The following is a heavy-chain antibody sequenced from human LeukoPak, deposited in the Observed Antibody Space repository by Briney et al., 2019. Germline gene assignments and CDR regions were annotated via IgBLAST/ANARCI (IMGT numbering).Heavy chain of an antibody. V-gene: IGHV3-64D*06. Sequence: GGSLRLSCSASGFVFTVYTMYWVRQAPGKGPEYVSTISGSGNGFSIYYADSVKGRFTISRDDSKSILYLQMNGLRSEDTAVYYCVKDFGRIRGTPDSWGQGTLVTVSS. D-gene: IGHD1-26*01. CDR1: GFVFTVYT. CDR2: ISGSGNGFSI. J-gene: IGHJ4*02. CDR3: VKDFGRIRGTPDS.